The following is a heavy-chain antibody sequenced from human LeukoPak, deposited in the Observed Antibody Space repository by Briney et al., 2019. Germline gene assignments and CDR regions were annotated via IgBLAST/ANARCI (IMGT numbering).Heavy chain of an antibody. CDR2: ISSSSNYV. D-gene: IGHD3-9*01. Sequence: GGSLRLSCVASGFTFSNYAIHWVRQAPGKGLEWVSSISSSSNYVYNAASVQGRFTISRDNTKNSLYLQMNSLRAEDTAVYYCTRDFDWFRNQFDYWGQGTPDTVSS. CDR1: GFTFSNYA. CDR3: TRDFDWFRNQFDY. J-gene: IGHJ4*02. V-gene: IGHV3-21*01.